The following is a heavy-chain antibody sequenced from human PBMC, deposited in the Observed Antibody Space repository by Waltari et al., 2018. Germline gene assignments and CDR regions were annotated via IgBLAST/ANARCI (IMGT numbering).Heavy chain of an antibody. D-gene: IGHD4-17*01. Sequence: QAHLVLSGAELKKPGASVKVSCKDSGYTFNAFYIHWVRQAPGQGPEWLGWINPHSGATRYARQFQGRVTLTADRAIDTAYMELNSLKSDDTAMYYCAREGDYGSYFEFGGQGTLVTVSS. CDR2: INPHSGAT. J-gene: IGHJ4*02. CDR3: AREGDYGSYFEF. V-gene: IGHV1-2*02. CDR1: GYTFNAFY.